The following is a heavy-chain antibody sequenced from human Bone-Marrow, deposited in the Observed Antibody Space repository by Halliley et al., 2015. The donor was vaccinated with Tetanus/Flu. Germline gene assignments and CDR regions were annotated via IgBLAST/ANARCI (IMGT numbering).Heavy chain of an antibody. Sequence: WVSSIIGGADNTFYADAVKARSPISRDTSKNRPYLPLTGLGAEDTAVYYCARGGPYPRSVGFWGQGTLVAVSS. CDR2: IIGGADNT. CDR3: ARGGPYPRSVGF. J-gene: IGHJ4*02. V-gene: IGHV3-23*01. D-gene: IGHD1-26*01.